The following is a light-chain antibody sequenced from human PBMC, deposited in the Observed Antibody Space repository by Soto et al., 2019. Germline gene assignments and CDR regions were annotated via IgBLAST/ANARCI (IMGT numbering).Light chain of an antibody. CDR1: SSDVGGYNY. Sequence: QSVLTQPASVSGSPGQSITISCTGTSSDVGGYNYVSWYQQHPGKAPKLMIYEVRNRPSGVSNRFSGSKSGNTASLTISGLQAEDEADYYCSSYTSSSTLEGVFGGGTKLTVL. CDR2: EVR. V-gene: IGLV2-14*01. CDR3: SSYTSSSTLEGV. J-gene: IGLJ3*02.